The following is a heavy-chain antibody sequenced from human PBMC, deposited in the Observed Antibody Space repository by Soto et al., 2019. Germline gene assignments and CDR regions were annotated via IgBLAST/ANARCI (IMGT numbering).Heavy chain of an antibody. CDR2: ISASGGLK. V-gene: IGHV3-23*01. Sequence: EVQLSESGGDLRQPGGSLRLSCAASGFTFTNYAMTWVRQTPGKGLGWVSGISASGGLKYYADSVQGRFTVSRDNSKNILYLQMDNLRDEDTALYYCAREVGAPSGWLDPWGQGTQVTVSS. D-gene: IGHD1-26*01. CDR1: GFTFTNYA. CDR3: AREVGAPSGWLDP. J-gene: IGHJ5*02.